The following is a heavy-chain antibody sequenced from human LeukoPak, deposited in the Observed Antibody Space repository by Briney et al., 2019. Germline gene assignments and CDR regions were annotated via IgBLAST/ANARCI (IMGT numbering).Heavy chain of an antibody. J-gene: IGHJ5*02. CDR2: MNPISGDT. V-gene: IGHV1-8*01. CDR1: RYTFTSYD. CDR3: ARVPRRGERFDP. D-gene: IGHD3-10*01. Sequence: GASVKVSCKASRYTFTSYDVNWVRQATGQGLEWMGWMNPISGDTGYALKFQGRVTMSRNTSISTAYMELGSLRSEDTAVYYCARVPRRGERFDPWGQGTLVTVSS.